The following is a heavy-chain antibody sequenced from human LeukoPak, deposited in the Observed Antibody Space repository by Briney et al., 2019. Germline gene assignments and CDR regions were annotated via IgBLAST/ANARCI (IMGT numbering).Heavy chain of an antibody. J-gene: IGHJ6*04. Sequence: PGGSLRLSCAASGFTFSSYGMHWVRQAPGKGLEWVAVISYDGSNKYYADSVKGRFTISRGNSKNTLYLQMNSLRAEDTAVYYCAKDPRTKYCSSTSCYGRGNYYYGMDVWGKGTTVTVSS. V-gene: IGHV3-30*18. CDR2: ISYDGSNK. CDR1: GFTFSSYG. CDR3: AKDPRTKYCSSTSCYGRGNYYYGMDV. D-gene: IGHD2-2*01.